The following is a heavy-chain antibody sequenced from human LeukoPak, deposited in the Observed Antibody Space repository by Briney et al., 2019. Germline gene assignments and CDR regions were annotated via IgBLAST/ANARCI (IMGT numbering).Heavy chain of an antibody. Sequence: ASVKVSCTASGGTFSSYAISWVRQAPGQGLEWMGGIIPIFGTANYAQKFQGRVTITADESTSTAYMELSSLRSEDTAVYYCAREIVGATTTVGKGAFDIRGQGTMVTVSS. CDR3: AREIVGATTTVGKGAFDI. V-gene: IGHV1-69*13. CDR1: GGTFSSYA. D-gene: IGHD1-26*01. J-gene: IGHJ3*02. CDR2: IIPIFGTA.